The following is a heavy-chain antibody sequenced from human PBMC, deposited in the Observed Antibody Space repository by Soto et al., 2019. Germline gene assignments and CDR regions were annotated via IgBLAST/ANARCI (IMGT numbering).Heavy chain of an antibody. CDR2: IHGGGDYT. Sequence: EVQVLESGGGLVQPGGSLRLSCAASGFTFRNYDMTWVRQAPGKGLEWDSTIHGGGDYTHYNDSVKGRFTICRDNSRKQLFLNMCRLRDQDMVVYYCAKHGGVGSYSSSNFDVWGQGTLVTVSS. CDR3: AKHGGVGSYSSSNFDV. V-gene: IGHV3-23*01. J-gene: IGHJ4*02. D-gene: IGHD1-26*01. CDR1: GFTFRNYD.